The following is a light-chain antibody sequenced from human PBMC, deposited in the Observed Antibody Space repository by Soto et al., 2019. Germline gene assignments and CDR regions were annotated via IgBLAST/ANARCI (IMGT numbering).Light chain of an antibody. CDR3: QQYGSSPRIT. CDR1: QSVSSY. Sequence: EIVMTQSPATLSVSPGERATLSCRASQSVSSYLAWYQQKPGQAPRLLIYDASNRATGIPARFSGSGSGTDFTLTISRLEPEDVAVYYCQQYGSSPRITFGQGTRLEI. CDR2: DAS. V-gene: IGKV3-20*01. J-gene: IGKJ5*01.